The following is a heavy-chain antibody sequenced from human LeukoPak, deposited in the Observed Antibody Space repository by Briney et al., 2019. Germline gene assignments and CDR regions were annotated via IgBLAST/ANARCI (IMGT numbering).Heavy chain of an antibody. J-gene: IGHJ4*02. V-gene: IGHV1-2*02. CDR1: GYTFTGYY. D-gene: IGHD2-2*01. CDR2: INPTSGGT. CDR3: ATLRDIVVVPAAVDY. Sequence: ASVKVSCKPSGYTFTGYYMHWVRQAPGQGLEWMGWINPTSGGTNYAQKFQGRVTMTRDTSISTAYMELSRLRSDDTAVYYCATLRDIVVVPAAVDYWGQGTLVTVSS.